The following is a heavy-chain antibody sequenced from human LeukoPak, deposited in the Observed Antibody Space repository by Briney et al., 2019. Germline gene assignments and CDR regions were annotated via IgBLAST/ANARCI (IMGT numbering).Heavy chain of an antibody. V-gene: IGHV4-59*01. CDR3: AIGGGSYHFDY. CDR1: GGSISSYY. Sequence: SETLSLTCTVSGGSISSYYWSWIRQPPGKGLEWIGYIYYSGCTNYNPSLKSRVTISVDTSKNQFSLKLSSVTAADTAVYYCAIGGGSYHFDYWGQGTLVTVSS. J-gene: IGHJ4*02. D-gene: IGHD1-26*01. CDR2: IYYSGCT.